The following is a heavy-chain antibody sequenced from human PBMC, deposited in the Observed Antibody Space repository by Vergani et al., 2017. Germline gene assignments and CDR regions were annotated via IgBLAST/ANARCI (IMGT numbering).Heavy chain of an antibody. CDR3: AGAGDGGGGRGGY. J-gene: IGHJ4*02. Sequence: EVQLAESGGGLVKPGGSLRLSCAASGFTFSSYSMNWVRQAPGKGLEWVSSISSSSSYTYYADSVKGRFTISRDNAKNSLYLQMNSLRAEDTAVYYCAGAGDGGGGRGGYWGQGTLVTVSS. CDR1: GFTFSSYS. D-gene: IGHD3-10*01. V-gene: IGHV3-21*01. CDR2: ISSSSSYT.